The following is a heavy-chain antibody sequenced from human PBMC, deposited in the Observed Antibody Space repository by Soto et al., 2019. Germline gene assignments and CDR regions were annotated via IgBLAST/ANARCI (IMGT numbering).Heavy chain of an antibody. CDR1: GFTFSSYW. CDR3: ARDGVRVVAATARWYYYGMDV. J-gene: IGHJ6*02. V-gene: IGHV3-7*04. D-gene: IGHD2-15*01. CDR2: IKQDGSEK. Sequence: HPGGSLRLSCAASGFTFSSYWMSWVRQAPGKGLEWVANIKQDGSEKYYVDSVKGRFTISRDNAKNSLYLQMNSLRAEDTAVYYCARDGVRVVAATARWYYYGMDVWGQGTTVTVSS.